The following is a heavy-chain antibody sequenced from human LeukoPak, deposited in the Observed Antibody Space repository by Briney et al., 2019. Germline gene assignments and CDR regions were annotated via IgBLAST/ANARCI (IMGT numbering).Heavy chain of an antibody. CDR2: INPSDGTT. J-gene: IGHJ4*02. CDR3: ARPTLTIAVAGYYFDY. CDR1: GYTFTNYY. Sequence: GASVKVSCKASGYTFTNYYMHWVRQATGQGLEWMGVINPSDGTTSYAQKFQGRVTMTRDMSTSTVYVELSSLRSEDTAVYSCARPTLTIAVAGYYFDYWGQGTLVTVSS. V-gene: IGHV1-46*01. D-gene: IGHD6-19*01.